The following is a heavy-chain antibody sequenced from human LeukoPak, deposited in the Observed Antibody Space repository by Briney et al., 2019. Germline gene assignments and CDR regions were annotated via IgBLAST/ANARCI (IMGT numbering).Heavy chain of an antibody. CDR2: INHSGST. D-gene: IGHD2-8*02. V-gene: IGHV4-34*01. CDR3: ARAGVLGPRYYYYYMDV. CDR1: GGSFSGYY. J-gene: IGHJ6*03. Sequence: SETLSLTCAVYGGSFSGYYWSWIRQPPGKGLEWIGEINHSGSTNYNPSLKSRVTISVDTSKNQFSPKLSSVTAADTAVYYCARAGVLGPRYYYYYMDVWGKGTTVTVSS.